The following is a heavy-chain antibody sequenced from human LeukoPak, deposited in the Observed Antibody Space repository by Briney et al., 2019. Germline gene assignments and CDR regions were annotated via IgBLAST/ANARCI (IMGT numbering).Heavy chain of an antibody. CDR1: GFIFSNYD. CDR3: AKHRPPYYEGDVFDV. D-gene: IGHD3-16*01. CDR2: IWYDGSNK. J-gene: IGHJ3*01. V-gene: IGHV3-33*06. Sequence: QPGRSLRLSCAASGFIFSNYDMHWVRQAPGKGLEWVAIIWYDGSNKYYADSVKGRFTISRDNSKNTLYLRMNSLRAEDTALYYCAKHRPPYYEGDVFDVWGQGTMVTVSS.